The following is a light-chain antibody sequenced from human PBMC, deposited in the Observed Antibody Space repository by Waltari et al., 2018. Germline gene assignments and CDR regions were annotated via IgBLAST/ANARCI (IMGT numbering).Light chain of an antibody. CDR1: KSVSSY. CDR2: AAA. V-gene: IGKV3-20*01. J-gene: IGKJ2*01. Sequence: EIVLTQSPGTLSLSPGERATLSCRASKSVSSYLAWYQQRPGQPPRLLIHAAASRATGIPDKFSGSGSGTDFTLTSSRVEPEDFAMYYCQQYGSSPRTFGQGTKLEI. CDR3: QQYGSSPRT.